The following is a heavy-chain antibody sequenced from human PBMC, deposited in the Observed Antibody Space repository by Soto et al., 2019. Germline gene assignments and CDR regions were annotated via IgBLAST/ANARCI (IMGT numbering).Heavy chain of an antibody. CDR3: AKDHEAPITMIVVDITSAFEI. CDR1: GFTFSSYA. Sequence: EVQLLESGGGLVQPGGSLRLSCAASGFTFSSYAMSWVRQAPGKGLEWVSAISGSGGSTYYADSVKGRFTISRDNSQNTLYLQMNSLRAEDKAVYYCAKDHEAPITMIVVDITSAFEIWGQETMLTVSS. J-gene: IGHJ3*02. CDR2: ISGSGGST. V-gene: IGHV3-23*01. D-gene: IGHD3-22*01.